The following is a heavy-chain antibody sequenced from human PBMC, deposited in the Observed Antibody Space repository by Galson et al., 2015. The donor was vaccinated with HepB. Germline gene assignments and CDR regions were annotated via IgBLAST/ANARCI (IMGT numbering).Heavy chain of an antibody. Sequence: VKVSCKASGYTFTTYGMNWVRQAPGQGLEWMGWINTNTGNPTYAQGFTGRFVFSLDTSVSTAIYYCARETGTFSSWGAFDIWGQGTMVPVSS. V-gene: IGHV7-4-1*01. CDR2: INTNTGNP. J-gene: IGHJ3*02. CDR1: GYTFTTYG. CDR3: DI. D-gene: IGHD3-10*01.